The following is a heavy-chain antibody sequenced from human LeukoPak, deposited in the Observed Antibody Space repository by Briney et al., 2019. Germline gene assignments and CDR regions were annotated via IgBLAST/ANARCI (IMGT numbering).Heavy chain of an antibody. CDR2: INAGHGNT. D-gene: IGHD2-8*01. J-gene: IGHJ4*02. V-gene: IGHV1-3*01. CDR1: GYIFTDYA. Sequence: ASVKVSCKASGYIFTDYAVHWVRQAPGQRLEWMGWINAGHGNTKYSQNFQDRVTITRDTPASTAYMELSSLRSEDTAVYYCARGGASQQWYYFDYWGQGTLVTVSS. CDR3: ARGGASQQWYYFDY.